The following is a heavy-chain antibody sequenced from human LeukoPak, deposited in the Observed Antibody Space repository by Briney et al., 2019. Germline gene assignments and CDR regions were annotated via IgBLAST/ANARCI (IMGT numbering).Heavy chain of an antibody. CDR1: GGSISSSNW. J-gene: IGHJ4*02. CDR3: ARDTYNYGSSAYYFDY. D-gene: IGHD5-18*01. CDR2: IYHSGST. V-gene: IGHV4-4*02. Sequence: SGTLSLTCAVSGGSISSSNWWSWVRQPPGKGLEWTGEIYHSGSTNYNPSLKSRVTMSVDTSKNQFSLKLSSVTAADTAVYYCARDTYNYGSSAYYFDYWGQGTLVTVSS.